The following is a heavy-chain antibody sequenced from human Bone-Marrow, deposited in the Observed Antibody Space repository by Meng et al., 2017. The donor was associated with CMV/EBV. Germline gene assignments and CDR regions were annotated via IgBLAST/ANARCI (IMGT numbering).Heavy chain of an antibody. J-gene: IGHJ5*02. CDR3: ARGYYYEPNNWFDP. CDR2: IRDKANSYTT. V-gene: IGHV3-72*01. D-gene: IGHD3-22*01. Sequence: GESLKISCAASGFSFSDHYMDWVRQAPGKGLEWVGRIRDKANSYTTEYAASVKGRFTISRDNSKNTVYLQMNSLRAEDTAVYYCARGYYYEPNNWFDPWGQGTPVTVSS. CDR1: GFSFSDHY.